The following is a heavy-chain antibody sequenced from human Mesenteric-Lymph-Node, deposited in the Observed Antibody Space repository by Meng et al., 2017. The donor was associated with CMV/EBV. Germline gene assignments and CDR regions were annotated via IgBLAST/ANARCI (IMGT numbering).Heavy chain of an antibody. Sequence: GESLKISCADSGFTFRSYDMNWVRQAPGKGLEWVSYISSSGSPVYYADSVKGRFTISRDNAKNSLYLQMNSLRAEDTAVYYCARDRFFGDDGSGAYFHDSWGQGTLVTVSS. CDR3: ARDRFFGDDGSGAYFHDS. J-gene: IGHJ4*02. CDR2: ISSSGSPV. D-gene: IGHD3-10*01. V-gene: IGHV3-48*03. CDR1: GFTFRSYD.